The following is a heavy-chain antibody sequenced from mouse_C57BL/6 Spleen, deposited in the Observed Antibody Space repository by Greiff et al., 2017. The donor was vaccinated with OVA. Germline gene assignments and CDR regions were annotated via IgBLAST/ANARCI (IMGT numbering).Heavy chain of an antibody. CDR3: ARETLSWDY. CDR2: IDPEDGET. CDR1: GFTFTDYY. J-gene: IGHJ4*01. Sequence: EVQLVESGAELVKPGASVKLSCTASGFTFTDYYMHWVKQRTEQGLEWIGRIDPEDGETKYAPKFQGKAPITADTSSNTASLRLSSQTSEDTAVYYCARETLSWDYWGQGTSVTVSS. V-gene: IGHV14-2*01. D-gene: IGHD6-5*01.